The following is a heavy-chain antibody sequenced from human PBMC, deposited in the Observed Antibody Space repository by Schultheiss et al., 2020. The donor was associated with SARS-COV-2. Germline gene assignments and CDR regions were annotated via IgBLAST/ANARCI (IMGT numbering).Heavy chain of an antibody. Sequence: SQTLSLTCAVYGGSFCGYYWNWIRLTPGKGLEWIGDINHSGKTNYNPSLKNRVTISLDTSKKQFSLQLSSVTAADTAVYYCANLHMSGPYNWFDPWGQGTLVTVSS. J-gene: IGHJ5*02. CDR2: INHSGKT. CDR3: ANLHMSGPYNWFDP. V-gene: IGHV4-34*01. CDR1: GGSFCGYY. D-gene: IGHD2-21*01.